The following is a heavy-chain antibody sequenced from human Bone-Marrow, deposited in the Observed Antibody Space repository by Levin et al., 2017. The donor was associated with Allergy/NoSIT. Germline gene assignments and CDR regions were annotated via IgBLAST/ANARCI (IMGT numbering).Heavy chain of an antibody. V-gene: IGHV1-69*11. CDR2: IIPMVGSP. CDR1: GGSFRSHP. Sequence: SVKVSCKASGGSFRSHPLSWVRQVPGQGLRWMGSIIPMVGSPIYPNRSQGRVTITADDSTSTVYMELSSLRSEDTAIYYCARAFYYGNSGPAYYFDHWGQGTLVTVSS. D-gene: IGHD3-22*01. J-gene: IGHJ4*02. CDR3: ARAFYYGNSGPAYYFDH.